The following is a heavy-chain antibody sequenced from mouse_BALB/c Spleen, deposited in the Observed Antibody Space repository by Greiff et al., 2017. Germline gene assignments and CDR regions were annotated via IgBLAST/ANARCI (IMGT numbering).Heavy chain of an antibody. V-gene: IGHV1S81*02. J-gene: IGHJ4*01. CDR2: INPSNGRT. CDR3: ARSESIYAMDY. CDR1: GYTFTSYW. Sequence: VQLQQPGAELVKPGASVKLSCKASGYTFTSYWMHWVKQRPGQGLEWIGEINPSNGRTNYNEKFKSKATLTVDKSSSTAYMHLSSLTSEDSAVYYCARSESIYAMDYWGQGTSVTVSS.